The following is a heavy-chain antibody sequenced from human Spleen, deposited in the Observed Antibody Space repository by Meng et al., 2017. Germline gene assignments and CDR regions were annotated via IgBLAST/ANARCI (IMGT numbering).Heavy chain of an antibody. J-gene: IGHJ4*02. Sequence: LVRFGAEVSSPDDSVKVSCKPSGHNFPDYYIHWVRRAPGQGLEWMGRINPKSGDTHYAQKFQARVTMTGDTSISTAYMELSGLRSDDTAMYYCARDEDISAAGKLFGDYWGQGTLVTVSS. V-gene: IGHV1-2*06. CDR3: ARDEDISAAGKLFGDY. CDR1: GHNFPDYY. D-gene: IGHD6-25*01. CDR2: INPKSGDT.